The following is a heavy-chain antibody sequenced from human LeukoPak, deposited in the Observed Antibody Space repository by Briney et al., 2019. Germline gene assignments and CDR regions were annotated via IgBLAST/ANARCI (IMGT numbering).Heavy chain of an antibody. Sequence: PGGSLRLSCAASGFTFSGSAMHWVRQASGKGLEWVGRIRTKAYSYATAYAAAVKGRFTISRDDSKNTAYLQMNSLKTEDTAVYYCTEIAAVDKYSDYWGQGTPVTVSS. CDR2: IRTKAYSYAT. J-gene: IGHJ4*02. CDR3: TEIAAVDKYSDY. V-gene: IGHV3-73*01. D-gene: IGHD6-13*01. CDR1: GFTFSGSA.